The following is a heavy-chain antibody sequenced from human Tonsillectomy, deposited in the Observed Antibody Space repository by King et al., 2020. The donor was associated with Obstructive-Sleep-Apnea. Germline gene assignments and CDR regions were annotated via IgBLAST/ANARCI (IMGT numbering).Heavy chain of an antibody. CDR3: AGDREITYYYDSSGFAHFDY. D-gene: IGHD3-22*01. V-gene: IGHV3-30*04. CDR1: GFTFRNYA. J-gene: IGHJ4*02. CDR2: ISYDGNIK. Sequence: VQLVESGGGVVQPGGSLRLSCAASGFTFRNYALHWVRQAPGKGLEWVAVISYDGNIKYYADSVRGRFTISRDNSKNTLYVQMNSLRAEDTAVYYCAGDREITYYYDSSGFAHFDYWGQGTLVTVSS.